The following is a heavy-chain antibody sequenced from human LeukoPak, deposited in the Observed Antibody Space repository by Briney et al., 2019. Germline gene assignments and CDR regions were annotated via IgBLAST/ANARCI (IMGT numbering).Heavy chain of an antibody. J-gene: IGHJ4*02. CDR3: ATDNSALAY. CDR2: IKSKADGGTT. V-gene: IGHV3-15*01. Sequence: GGSLRLSCEVSGFTLANGEMIWVRQAPGKGLEWIGRIKSKADGGTTDYAAVIKDRFSISRDDSKNTLYLQMNSLKTEDTGIYYCATDNSALAYWGQGTLVTVSS. CDR1: GFTLANGE.